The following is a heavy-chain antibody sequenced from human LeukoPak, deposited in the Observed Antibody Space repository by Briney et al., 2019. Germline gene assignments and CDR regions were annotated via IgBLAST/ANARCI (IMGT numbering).Heavy chain of an antibody. Sequence: SVKVSCKASGYTFTSYGISWVRQAPGQGLEWIGWISAYNGNTNYAQKLQGRVTMTTDTSTSTAYMELRSLRSDDTAVYYCARDLCSSTSCLFSRIYYYYMDVWGKGTTVTVSS. V-gene: IGHV1-18*01. CDR1: GYTFTSYG. D-gene: IGHD2-2*01. CDR3: ARDLCSSTSCLFSRIYYYYMDV. J-gene: IGHJ6*03. CDR2: ISAYNGNT.